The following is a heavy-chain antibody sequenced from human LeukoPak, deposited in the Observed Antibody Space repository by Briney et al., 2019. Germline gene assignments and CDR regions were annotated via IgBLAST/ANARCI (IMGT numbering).Heavy chain of an antibody. Sequence: GGSLRLSCAASGFTFSSYWMHWVRQAPGKGLVWVSRINSDGSSTNYADSVKGRFTISRDNAQNTLYLQMNSLRAEDTAVYYCAREGRGCYYGFDYWGQGTLVTVSS. CDR2: INSDGSST. D-gene: IGHD3-10*01. CDR3: AREGRGCYYGFDY. V-gene: IGHV3-74*01. J-gene: IGHJ4*02. CDR1: GFTFSSYW.